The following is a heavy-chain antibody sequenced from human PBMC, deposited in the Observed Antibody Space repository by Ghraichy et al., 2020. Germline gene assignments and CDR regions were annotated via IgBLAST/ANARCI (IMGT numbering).Heavy chain of an antibody. V-gene: IGHV1-18*01. Sequence: ASVKVSCKASGYTFTSYGISWVRQAPGQGLEWMGWISAYNGNTNYAQKLQSRVTMTTDTSTSTAYMELRSLRSDDTAVYYCARAQPVDRGPITEFDYWGQGTLATVSS. CDR2: ISAYNGNT. D-gene: IGHD3-3*01. J-gene: IGHJ4*02. CDR3: ARAQPVDRGPITEFDY. CDR1: GYTFTSYG.